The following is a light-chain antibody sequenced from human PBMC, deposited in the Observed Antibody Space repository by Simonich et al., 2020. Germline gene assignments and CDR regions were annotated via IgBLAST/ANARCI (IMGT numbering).Light chain of an antibody. V-gene: IGLV6-57*03. CDR3: QSYDSSNSWV. J-gene: IGLJ3*02. Sequence: NFMLTQPHSVSEAPGKTVTISCTRSSGSIASNYVLWYQQRPGRAPTTVIYEDNQRPSGVPDLFSGSIDSSSNSASLTISGLKTEDEADYYCQSYDSSNSWVFGGGTKLTVL. CDR1: SGSIASNY. CDR2: EDN.